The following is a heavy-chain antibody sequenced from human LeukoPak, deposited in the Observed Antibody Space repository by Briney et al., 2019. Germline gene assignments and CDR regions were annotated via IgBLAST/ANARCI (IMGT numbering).Heavy chain of an antibody. CDR2: ISGSGGST. CDR3: AKDMETGDYVWGSYRYTSPLDY. J-gene: IGHJ4*02. Sequence: GGSLRLSCAASGFTFNNYAMSWVRQAPGKGLEWVSAISGSGGSTYYADSVKGRFTISRDNSKNTLYLQMNSLRAEDTAVYYCAKDMETGDYVWGSYRYTSPLDYWGQGTLVTVSS. V-gene: IGHV3-23*01. CDR1: GFTFNNYA. D-gene: IGHD3-16*02.